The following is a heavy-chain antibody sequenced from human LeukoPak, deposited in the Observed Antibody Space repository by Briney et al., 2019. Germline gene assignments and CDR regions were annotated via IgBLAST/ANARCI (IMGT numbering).Heavy chain of an antibody. CDR1: GGSFSGYY. CDR2: INHSGST. V-gene: IGHV4-34*01. D-gene: IGHD2-2*02. CDR3: ARGLGYCSSISCYSDYGMDV. Sequence: PSETLSLTCAVYGGSFSGYYWSWIRQPPGKGLEWIGEINHSGSTNYNPSLKSRVTISVDTSKNQFSLKLSSVTAADTAVYYCARGLGYCSSISCYSDYGMDVWGQGTTVTVSS. J-gene: IGHJ6*02.